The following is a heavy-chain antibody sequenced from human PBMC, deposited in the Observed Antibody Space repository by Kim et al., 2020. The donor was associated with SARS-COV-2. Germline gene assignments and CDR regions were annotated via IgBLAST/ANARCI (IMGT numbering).Heavy chain of an antibody. Sequence: SETLSLTCTVSGGSISSYYWSWIRQPAGKGLDWIGRIYTSGSTNYNPSLKSRVTMSVDTSKNQFSLKLSSVTAADTAVYYCARDDRSGYPGSDYYGMDVWGHGTTVTLSS. CDR2: IYTSGST. J-gene: IGHJ6*02. V-gene: IGHV4-4*07. CDR1: GGSISSYY. D-gene: IGHD3-22*01. CDR3: ARDDRSGYPGSDYYGMDV.